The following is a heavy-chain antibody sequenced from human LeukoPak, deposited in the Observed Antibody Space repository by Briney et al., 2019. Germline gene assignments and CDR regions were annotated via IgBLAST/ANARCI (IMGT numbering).Heavy chain of an antibody. D-gene: IGHD3-16*02. CDR3: ARSKVEYTFGGAIVNDY. V-gene: IGHV7-4-1*02. Sequence: ASVKVSCKASGYTFTSYAMNWVRQAPGQGLEWMGWINTNTGNPTYAQGFTGRFVFSLDTSVSTAYLQISSLKAEDTAVYYCARSKVEYTFGGAIVNDYWGQGTLVTVSS. CDR1: GYTFTSYA. CDR2: INTNTGNP. J-gene: IGHJ4*02.